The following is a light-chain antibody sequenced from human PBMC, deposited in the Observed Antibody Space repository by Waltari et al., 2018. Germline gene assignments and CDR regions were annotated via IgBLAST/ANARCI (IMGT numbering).Light chain of an antibody. CDR1: HSVRST. CDR3: QQYNDWPLT. Sequence: EVVMTQSPATLSVSVGERATLSCRASHSVRSTLAWYQQKPGQAPRLLIYGASTRASGIPARFSGSGSGTEFTLTISSPQSEDFAVYFCQQYNDWPLTFGGGTKVEIK. J-gene: IGKJ4*01. CDR2: GAS. V-gene: IGKV3-15*01.